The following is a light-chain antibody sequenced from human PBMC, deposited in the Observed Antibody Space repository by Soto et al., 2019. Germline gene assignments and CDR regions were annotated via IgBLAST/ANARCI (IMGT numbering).Light chain of an antibody. Sequence: QSVLTQPASVSGSPGQSITISCTGTSSDVGGYNYVSWYQHHPGKAPKLMIYDVSNRPSGVSNRFSGSKSGNTASLTISGLQAEAEADYYCSSYTSSNTYVFGTGTKVTVL. CDR3: SSYTSSNTYV. J-gene: IGLJ1*01. CDR2: DVS. CDR1: SSDVGGYNY. V-gene: IGLV2-14*03.